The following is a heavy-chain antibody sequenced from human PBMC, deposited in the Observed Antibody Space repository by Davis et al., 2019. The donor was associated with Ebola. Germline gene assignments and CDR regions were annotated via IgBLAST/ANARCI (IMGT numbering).Heavy chain of an antibody. CDR1: GGSISSHY. J-gene: IGHJ5*02. CDR2: VKGRGLT. CDR3: ARDLVSSNSDA. Sequence: PSETLSLTCTVSGGSISSHYWSWIRQAPGKGLEWIGNVKGRGLTNYNPSLKSRAFVSMDKSRNQFSLTLTSVTAADTAIYYCARDLVSSNSDAWGRGILVTVSS. D-gene: IGHD6-6*01. V-gene: IGHV4-4*08.